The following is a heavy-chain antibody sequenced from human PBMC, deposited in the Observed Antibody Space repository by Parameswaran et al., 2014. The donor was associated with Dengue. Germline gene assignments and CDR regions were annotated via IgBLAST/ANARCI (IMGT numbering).Heavy chain of an antibody. CDR3: ARVEDYGVYYMDV. D-gene: IGHD4-17*01. J-gene: IGHJ6*03. V-gene: IGHV1-18*01. Sequence: WVRQAPGQGLEWMGWISAYNGNTNYAQKLQGRVTMTTDTSTSTAYMELRSLRSDDTAVYYCARVEDYGVYYMDVWGKGHGHRLL. CDR2: ISAYNGNT.